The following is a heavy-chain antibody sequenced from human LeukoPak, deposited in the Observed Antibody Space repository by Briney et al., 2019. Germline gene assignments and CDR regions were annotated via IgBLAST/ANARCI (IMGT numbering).Heavy chain of an antibody. D-gene: IGHD3-9*01. V-gene: IGHV1-18*01. CDR2: ISAYNGNT. Sequence: ASVKVSCKASGGTFSSYAISWVRQAPGQGLEWMGWISAYNGNTNYAQKLQGRVTMTTDTSTSTAYMELRSLGSDDTAVYYCARVGVTYYDILTGYYPATNFDYWGQGTLVTVSS. J-gene: IGHJ4*02. CDR1: GGTFSSYA. CDR3: ARVGVTYYDILTGYYPATNFDY.